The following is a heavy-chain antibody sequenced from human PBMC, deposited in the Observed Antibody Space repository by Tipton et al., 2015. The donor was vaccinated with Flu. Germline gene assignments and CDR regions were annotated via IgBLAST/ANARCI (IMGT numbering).Heavy chain of an antibody. CDR3: ARVPARTARLRIRVGGYFDY. V-gene: IGHV4-34*01. D-gene: IGHD6-6*01. Sequence: LRLSCAVYGGSFSGYQWSWIRQPPGKGLEWIGEINQSGSTNYNPSLKSRVTISVDTSKNQFSLKLSSVTAADTAVYYCARVPARTARLRIRVGGYFDYWGQGTLATVSS. CDR1: GGSFSGYQ. J-gene: IGHJ4*02. CDR2: INQSGST.